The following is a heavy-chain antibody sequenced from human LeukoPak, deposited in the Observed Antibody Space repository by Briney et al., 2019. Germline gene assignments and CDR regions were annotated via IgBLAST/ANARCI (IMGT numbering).Heavy chain of an antibody. D-gene: IGHD3-3*02. CDR3: ARHHFHFDY. J-gene: IGHJ4*02. Sequence: PSETLSLTCTVSGGSISSYYWSWIRQPPGKGLEWIGYIYYSGSTYYNPSLKSRVTISVDTSKNQFSLKLSSVTAADTAVYYCARHHFHFDYWGQGTLVTVSS. CDR2: IYYSGST. CDR1: GGSISSYY. V-gene: IGHV4-59*04.